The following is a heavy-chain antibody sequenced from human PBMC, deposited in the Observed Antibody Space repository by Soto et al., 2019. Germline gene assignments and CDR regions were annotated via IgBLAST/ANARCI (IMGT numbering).Heavy chain of an antibody. CDR2: INPSGGST. J-gene: IGHJ6*02. V-gene: IGHV1-46*01. D-gene: IGHD2-15*01. CDR3: ARDRPVTDIVVVVAATPYGMDV. CDR1: GYTFTSYY. Sequence: QVQLVQSGAEVKKPGASVKVSCKASGYTFTSYYMHWVRQAPGQGLEWMGIINPSGGSTSYAQKFQGRVTMTRDTSTSTVYMELSSLRSEDTALYYCARDRPVTDIVVVVAATPYGMDVWGQGTTVTVSS.